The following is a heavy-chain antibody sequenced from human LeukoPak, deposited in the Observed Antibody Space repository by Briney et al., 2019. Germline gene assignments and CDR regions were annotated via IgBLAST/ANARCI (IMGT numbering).Heavy chain of an antibody. Sequence: ASETLSLTCSASGGSIKSFDFYWGWIRQPPGKGLEWIGSIFFSGTTYYNPPLKSRITISVDTSANQFSLKLRSVTAADTAMYFCARHPYYYDTSGSYKGHFDLWGQGTLVAVSS. CDR3: ARHPYYYDTSGSYKGHFDL. V-gene: IGHV4-39*01. CDR2: IFFSGTT. J-gene: IGHJ4*02. CDR1: GGSIKSFDFY. D-gene: IGHD3-22*01.